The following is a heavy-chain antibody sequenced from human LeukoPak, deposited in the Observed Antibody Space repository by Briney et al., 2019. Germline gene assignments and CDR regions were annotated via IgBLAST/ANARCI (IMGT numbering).Heavy chain of an antibody. D-gene: IGHD3-3*01. V-gene: IGHV1-8*01. CDR2: MNPNSGNT. CDR3: AREGLWSGYFYYYYMDV. CDR1: GYTFTSYD. J-gene: IGHJ6*03. Sequence: ASVKVSCKASGYTFTSYDINWVRQATGQGLEWMGWMNPNSGNTGYAQKFQGRVTMTRNTSISTAYMELSSLRSEDTAVYYCAREGLWSGYFYYYYMDVWGKGTTVTVSS.